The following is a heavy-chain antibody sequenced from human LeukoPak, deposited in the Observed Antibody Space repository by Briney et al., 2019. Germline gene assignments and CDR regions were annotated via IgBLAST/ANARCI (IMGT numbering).Heavy chain of an antibody. V-gene: IGHV4-4*07. Sequence: PSETLSLTCTVSGASISGYYWSWIRQSAGKGLEWIGRIYVSGTTYYNPSIKSRLTMLIDASRNQFSLNLRSVTAADTAVYYCARGGPDLAREYFQYWGRAPWSASP. J-gene: IGHJ1*01. CDR1: GASISGYY. CDR2: IYVSGTT. D-gene: IGHD5-12*01. CDR3: ARGGPDLAREYFQY.